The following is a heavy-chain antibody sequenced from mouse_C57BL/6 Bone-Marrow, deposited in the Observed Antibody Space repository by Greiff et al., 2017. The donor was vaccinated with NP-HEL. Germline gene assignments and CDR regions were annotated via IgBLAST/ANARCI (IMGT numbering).Heavy chain of an antibody. V-gene: IGHV5-9-1*02. D-gene: IGHD1-1*01. CDR2: ISSGGDYI. CDR3: TRAGTTVVALYYAMGY. J-gene: IGHJ4*01. Sequence: EVKLVESGAGLVKPGGSLKLSCAASGFTFSSYAMSWVRQTPEKRLEWVAYISSGGDYIYYADTVKGRFTISRDNARNTLYLQMSSLKSEDTAMYYCTRAGTTVVALYYAMGYWGQGASVTVSS. CDR1: GFTFSSYA.